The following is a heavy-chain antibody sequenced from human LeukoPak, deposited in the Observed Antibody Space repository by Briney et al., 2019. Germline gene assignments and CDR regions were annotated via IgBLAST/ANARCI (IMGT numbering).Heavy chain of an antibody. D-gene: IGHD5-12*01. Sequence: PGGSLRLSCAASGFTFSSYGMYWVRQAPGKGLEWVAFIRYDGSNKYYADSVKGRFTVSRDNSENTLYLQMKSLRAEDTAVYYCAKGGGYEAQYYYYLDVWGKGTTVTISS. CDR1: GFTFSSYG. CDR3: AKGGGYEAQYYYYLDV. CDR2: IRYDGSNK. J-gene: IGHJ6*03. V-gene: IGHV3-30*02.